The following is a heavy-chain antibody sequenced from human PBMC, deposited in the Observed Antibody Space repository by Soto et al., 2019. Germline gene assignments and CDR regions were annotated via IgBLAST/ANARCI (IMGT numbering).Heavy chain of an antibody. CDR2: IYYSGST. CDR3: ARATPYYYYGMDV. J-gene: IGHJ6*02. D-gene: IGHD2-15*01. V-gene: IGHV4-31*03. Sequence: QVQLQESGPGLVKPSQTLSLTCTFSGGSISSGGDYWSWIRQHPGKGLEWIGYIYYSGSTYYNPSLKSRVTLSVDTSKNHFSLKLSSVTAADTSVYYCARATPYYYYGMDVWGQGPTVTVSS. CDR1: GGSISSGGDY.